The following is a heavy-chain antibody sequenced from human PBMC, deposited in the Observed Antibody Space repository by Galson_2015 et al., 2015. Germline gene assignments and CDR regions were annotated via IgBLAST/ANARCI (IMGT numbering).Heavy chain of an antibody. V-gene: IGHV3-23*01. J-gene: IGHJ6*02. CDR3: AKWGLRGLDYGDEGGPGYYYYGMDV. Sequence: SLRLSCAASGFTFSSYAMSWVRQAPGKGLEWVSAISGSGGSTYYADSVKGRFTISRDNSKNTLYLQMNSLRAEDTAVYYCAKWGLRGLDYGDEGGPGYYYYGMDVWGQGTTVTVSS. D-gene: IGHD4-17*01. CDR1: GFTFSSYA. CDR2: ISGSGGST.